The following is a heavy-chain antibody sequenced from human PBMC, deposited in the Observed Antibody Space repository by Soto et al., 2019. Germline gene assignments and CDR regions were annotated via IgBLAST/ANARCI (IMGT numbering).Heavy chain of an antibody. V-gene: IGHV3-7*03. CDR2: IKQDGSEK. CDR1: GFTFSSYW. CDR3: ARGFDYSFDY. J-gene: IGHJ4*02. Sequence: EVQLVGSGGGLVQPGGSLRLSCAASGFTFSSYWMSWVLQAPGKGLKWVANIKQDGSEKYYVDSVRGRFTISRDNAKNSLYLQMNSLRAEDTVVYYCARGFDYSFDYWGQGTLVTVSP. D-gene: IGHD4-4*01.